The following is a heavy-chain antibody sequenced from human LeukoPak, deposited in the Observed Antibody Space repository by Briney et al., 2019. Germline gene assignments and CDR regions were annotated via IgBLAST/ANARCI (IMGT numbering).Heavy chain of an antibody. V-gene: IGHV1-46*01. CDR1: GYTFTSYY. CDR3: ARGPLTVDAFDI. CDR2: INPSGGST. Sequence: ASVKVSCKASGYTFTSYYMHWVRQAPGQGLEWMGVINPSGGSTSCAQKFQGRVTMTRDTSTSTVYMELSSLRSEDTAVYYCARGPLTVDAFDIWGQGTMVTVSS. D-gene: IGHD7-27*01. J-gene: IGHJ3*02.